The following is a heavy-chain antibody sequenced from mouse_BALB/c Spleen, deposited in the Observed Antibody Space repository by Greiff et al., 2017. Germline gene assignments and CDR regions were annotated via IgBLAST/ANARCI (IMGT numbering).Heavy chain of an antibody. J-gene: IGHJ2*01. D-gene: IGHD2-10*01. V-gene: IGHV5-6*01. Sequence: EVQRVESGGDLVKPGGSLKLSCAASGFTFSSYGMSWVRQTPDKRLEWVATISSGGSYTYYPDSVKGRFTISRDNAKNTLYLQMSSLKSEDTAMYYCARPAYYGKAYYFDYWGQGTTLTVSS. CDR3: ARPAYYGKAYYFDY. CDR1: GFTFSSYG. CDR2: ISSGGSYT.